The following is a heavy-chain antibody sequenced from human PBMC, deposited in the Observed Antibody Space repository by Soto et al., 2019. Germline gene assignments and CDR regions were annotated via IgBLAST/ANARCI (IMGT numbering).Heavy chain of an antibody. CDR3: AKRSPSGTYYFDY. J-gene: IGHJ4*02. D-gene: IGHD1-26*01. V-gene: IGHV3-23*01. CDR1: VFTFTSYA. Sequence: GPLRLSCAASVFTFTSYAMTWVRQVPGKGLEWVSSIGTRTGDLLYADSVKGRFTISRDNSRNTLYLQMNSLRTEDTAIYYCAKRSPSGTYYFDYWGQGTLVTVSS. CDR2: IGTRTGDL.